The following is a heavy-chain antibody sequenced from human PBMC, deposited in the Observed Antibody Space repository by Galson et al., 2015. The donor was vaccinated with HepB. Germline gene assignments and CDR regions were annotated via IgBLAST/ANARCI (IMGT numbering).Heavy chain of an antibody. J-gene: IGHJ4*02. V-gene: IGHV1-69*13. CDR1: GGTFSSYA. CDR3: ASTLMVVAARQLDY. CDR2: IIPIFGTA. Sequence: SVKVSCKASGGTFSSYAISWVRQAPGQGLEWMGGIIPIFGTANYAQKFQGRVTITADESTSTAYMELSSLRSEDTAVYYCASTLMVVAARQLDYWGQGTLVTVSS. D-gene: IGHD2-15*01.